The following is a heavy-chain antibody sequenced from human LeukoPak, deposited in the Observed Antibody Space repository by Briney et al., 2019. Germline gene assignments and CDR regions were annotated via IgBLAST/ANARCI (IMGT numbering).Heavy chain of an antibody. CDR1: GFTFSSYA. CDR2: ISDDGSNK. Sequence: GGSLRLSCAASGFTFSSYAMHWVRQAPGKGLEWVAVISDDGSNKYYADSVKGRFTISRDNSKNTLFLQMNSLRAEDTAVYYCARGNYYDSTTYYRAFDIWGQGTMVTVSS. J-gene: IGHJ3*02. CDR3: ARGNYYDSTTYYRAFDI. V-gene: IGHV3-30*04. D-gene: IGHD3-22*01.